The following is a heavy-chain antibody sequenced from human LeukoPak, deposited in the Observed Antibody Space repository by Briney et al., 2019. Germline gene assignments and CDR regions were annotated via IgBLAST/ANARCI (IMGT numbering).Heavy chain of an antibody. Sequence: GGSLRLSCAVSGFSFSSYGMHWVRQAPGKGLEWVAFIQYDGSKKYYADSVKGRFTISRDNSKNTLYLQMNSLRAEDTAVYYCARNFSSYCDFYGYWGQGTLVTVSS. D-gene: IGHD2-15*01. CDR1: GFSFSSYG. J-gene: IGHJ4*02. CDR2: IQYDGSKK. CDR3: ARNFSSYCDFYGY. V-gene: IGHV3-30*02.